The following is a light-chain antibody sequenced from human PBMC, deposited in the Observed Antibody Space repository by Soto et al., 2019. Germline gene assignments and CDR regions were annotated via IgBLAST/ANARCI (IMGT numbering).Light chain of an antibody. CDR2: EVT. CDR1: SSDIGSYNL. V-gene: IGLV2-23*02. J-gene: IGLJ3*02. CDR3: CSYAGGRTFVV. Sequence: QSAVSQPAYVSGSPGQSVTISCTGTSSDIGSYNLVSWYHHRPGQAPKLVIYEVTRRPSVDSNRFSGSKSGNTASLTIAGLQPDDEGDYYCCSYAGGRTFVVFGGGTKLTVL.